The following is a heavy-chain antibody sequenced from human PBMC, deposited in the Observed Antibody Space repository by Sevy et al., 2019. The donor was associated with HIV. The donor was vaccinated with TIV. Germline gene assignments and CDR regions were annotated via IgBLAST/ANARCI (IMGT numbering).Heavy chain of an antibody. Sequence: GGSLRLSCAASGFTFNEAWMSWVRQAPGKGLEWVGRIKRRHDGGTTDYAVPVKGRFIISRDDSTKMLYLQMRSLRTEDTGVYYCTKGIVGATWDWFDPWGQRTLVTVSS. D-gene: IGHD1-26*01. V-gene: IGHV3-15*01. J-gene: IGHJ5*02. CDR1: GFTFNEAW. CDR3: TKGIVGATWDWFDP. CDR2: IKRRHDGGTT.